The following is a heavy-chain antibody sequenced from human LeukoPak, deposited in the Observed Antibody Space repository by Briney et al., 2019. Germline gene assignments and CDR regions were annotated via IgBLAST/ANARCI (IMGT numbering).Heavy chain of an antibody. CDR2: IIRIFGTA. CDR3: AREPDKNDAFDI. CDR1: GGTFSSYA. V-gene: IGHV1-69*06. D-gene: IGHD1-14*01. J-gene: IGHJ3*02. Sequence: SVKVSCKASGGTFSSYAINWVRQAPGQGLEWMGGIIRIFGTANYAQKFQGRVTITADKSTSTAYMELSSLRPEDTAVYYCAREPDKNDAFDIWGQGTMVTVSS.